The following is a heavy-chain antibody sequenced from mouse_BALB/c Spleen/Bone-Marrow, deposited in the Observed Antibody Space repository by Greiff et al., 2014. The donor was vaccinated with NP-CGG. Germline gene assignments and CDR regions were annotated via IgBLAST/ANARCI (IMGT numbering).Heavy chain of an antibody. CDR3: AAYYYGSSQFAY. J-gene: IGHJ3*01. CDR2: IDPANGNT. D-gene: IGHD1-1*01. CDR1: GFNIKDTY. Sequence: EVQLQQSGAELVKPGASVKLSCTASGFNIKDTYMHWVKQRPEQGLEWIGRIDPANGNTKYDPKFQGKATITADTSSNTAYLQLSSLPSEDTAVYYCAAYYYGSSQFAYWGQGTLVTVSA. V-gene: IGHV14-3*02.